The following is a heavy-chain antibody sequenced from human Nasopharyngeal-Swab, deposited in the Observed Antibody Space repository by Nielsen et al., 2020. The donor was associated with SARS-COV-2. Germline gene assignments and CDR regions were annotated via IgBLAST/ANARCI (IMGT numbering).Heavy chain of an antibody. CDR3: ARDSDNWAIDY. Sequence: ASAKVTCKASGYTFTGHNMHWVRQAPGQGLEWMAKFDPRGDSTSHAQKFQGRLTMTTDTTTSTVYMELSSLRAEDAAVYYCARDSDNWAIDYWGQGTLVTVSP. D-gene: IGHD1-1*01. J-gene: IGHJ4*02. CDR2: FDPRGDST. V-gene: IGHV1-46*01. CDR1: GYTFTGHN.